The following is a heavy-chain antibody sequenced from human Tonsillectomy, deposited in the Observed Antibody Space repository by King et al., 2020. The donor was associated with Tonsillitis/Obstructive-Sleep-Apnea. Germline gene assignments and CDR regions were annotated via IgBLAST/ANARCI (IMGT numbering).Heavy chain of an antibody. CDR1: GGSISSGGYY. CDR2: IYYSGST. Sequence: QVQLQESGPGLVKPSQTLSLTCTVSGGSISSGGYYWSWIRQHPGKGLEWIGYIYYSGSTYYNPSLKSRVTISVDTSKNQFSLKLSSVTAADTAVYYCARARLGRPSSEEDAFDIWGQGTMVTVSS. V-gene: IGHV4-31*03. CDR3: ARARLGRPSSEEDAFDI. J-gene: IGHJ3*02.